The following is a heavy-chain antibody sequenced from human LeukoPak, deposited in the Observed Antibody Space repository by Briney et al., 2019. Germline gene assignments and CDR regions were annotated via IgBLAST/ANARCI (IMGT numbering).Heavy chain of an antibody. CDR3: ARERCPFDGLDY. Sequence: PGGSLRLSCAASGFTFRTYGMHWVRQAPGKGLEWVAVAWSNGINKYYADSVRGRFTFSRDNSENMLYLQMNSLRTDDTTVYYCARERCPFDGLDYWGQGTLVTVSS. D-gene: IGHD5-24*01. CDR2: AWSNGINK. J-gene: IGHJ4*02. CDR1: GFTFRTYG. V-gene: IGHV3-33*01.